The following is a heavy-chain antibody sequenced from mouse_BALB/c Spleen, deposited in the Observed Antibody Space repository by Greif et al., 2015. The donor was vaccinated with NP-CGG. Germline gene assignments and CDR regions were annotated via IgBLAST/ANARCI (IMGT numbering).Heavy chain of an antibody. CDR2: IDPANGNT. V-gene: IGHV14-3*02. CDR3: ARWDWYFDV. Sequence: EVQRVESGAELVKPGASVKLSCTASGFHIKDTYMHWVKQRPEQGLEWIGRIDPANGNTKYDPKFQGKATITADTSSNTAYLQLSSLTSEDTAVYYCARWDWYFDVWGAGTTVTVSS. J-gene: IGHJ1*01. CDR1: GFHIKDTY.